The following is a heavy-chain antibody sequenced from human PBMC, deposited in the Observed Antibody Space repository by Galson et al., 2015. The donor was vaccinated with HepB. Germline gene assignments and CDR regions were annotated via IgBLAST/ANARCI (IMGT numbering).Heavy chain of an antibody. CDR3: AQSSGYSSFDY. CDR2: ISYDGSNK. Sequence: SLRLSCAASGFTFSSYGMHWVRQAPGKGLEWVAVISYDGSNKYYADSVKGRFTISRDNSKNTLYLQMNSLRAEDTAVYYCAQSSGYSSFDYWGQGTLVTVSS. D-gene: IGHD3-22*01. CDR1: GFTFSSYG. J-gene: IGHJ4*02. V-gene: IGHV3-30*03.